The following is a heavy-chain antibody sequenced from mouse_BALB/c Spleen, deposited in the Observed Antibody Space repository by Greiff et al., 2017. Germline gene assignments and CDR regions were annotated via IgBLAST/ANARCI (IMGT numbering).Heavy chain of an antibody. J-gene: IGHJ4*01. CDR3: ARTFYDGYLYYAMDY. V-gene: IGHV14-3*02. CDR1: GFNIKDTY. Sequence: EVMLVESGAELVKPGASVKLSCTASGFNIKDTYMHWVKQRPEQGLEWIGRIDPANGNTKYDPKFQGKATITADTSSNTAYLQLSSLTSEDTAVYYCARTFYDGYLYYAMDYWGQGTSVTVSS. CDR2: IDPANGNT. D-gene: IGHD2-3*01.